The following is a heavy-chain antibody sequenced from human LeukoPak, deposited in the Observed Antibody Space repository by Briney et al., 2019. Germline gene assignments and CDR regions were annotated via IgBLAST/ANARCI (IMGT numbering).Heavy chain of an antibody. CDR1: GGSISSGDYY. J-gene: IGHJ6*03. Sequence: SQTLSLTCTVSGGSISSGDYYWSWIRQPPGKGLEWIGYIYYSGSTYYNPSLKSRVTISVDTSKNPFSLKLSSVTAADTAVYYCASSIVVVPAAMDYYYMDVWGKGTTVTVSS. V-gene: IGHV4-30-4*08. CDR2: IYYSGST. CDR3: ASSIVVVPAAMDYYYMDV. D-gene: IGHD2-2*01.